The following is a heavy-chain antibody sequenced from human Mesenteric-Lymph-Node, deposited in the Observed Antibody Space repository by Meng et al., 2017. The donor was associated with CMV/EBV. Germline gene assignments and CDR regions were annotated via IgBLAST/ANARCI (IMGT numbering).Heavy chain of an antibody. Sequence: GESLKISCAASGFTFRSYAMSWVRQAPGKGLEWVSVISGSGDKTWYADSVKGRFIISRDDAKGSLYLQMNNLRVDDTAVYYCARDLGVVIPSAMGPWGQGILVTVSS. CDR2: ISGSGDKT. CDR3: ARDLGVVIPSAMGP. D-gene: IGHD2-2*01. CDR1: GFTFRSYA. J-gene: IGHJ5*02. V-gene: IGHV3-23*01.